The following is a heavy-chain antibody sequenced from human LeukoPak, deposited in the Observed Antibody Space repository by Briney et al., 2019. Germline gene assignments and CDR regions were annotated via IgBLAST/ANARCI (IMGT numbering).Heavy chain of an antibody. Sequence: ASVKVSCKASGYTFTGYYMHRVRQAPGQGLEWMGWINPNSGGTNYAQKLQGRVTMTRDTSISTAYMELSRLRSDDTAVYYCASHYYDYIWGSYRPFDYWGQGTLVTVSS. D-gene: IGHD3-16*02. J-gene: IGHJ4*02. CDR2: INPNSGGT. V-gene: IGHV1-2*02. CDR1: GYTFTGYY. CDR3: ASHYYDYIWGSYRPFDY.